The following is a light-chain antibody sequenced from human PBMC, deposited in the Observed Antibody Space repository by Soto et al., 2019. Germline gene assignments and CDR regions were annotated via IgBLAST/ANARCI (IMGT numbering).Light chain of an antibody. CDR2: AAS. V-gene: IGKV1-39*01. J-gene: IGKJ4*01. Sequence: DIQMTQSPSSLSASVGDRVTITCRASQSISSYLNWYQQKPRKAPKLLIYAASSLQSGVPSRFSGSGSGTDFTLTISSLQPEDFATYYCQQRYSTRVLTFGGGTKVEIK. CDR3: QQRYSTRVLT. CDR1: QSISSY.